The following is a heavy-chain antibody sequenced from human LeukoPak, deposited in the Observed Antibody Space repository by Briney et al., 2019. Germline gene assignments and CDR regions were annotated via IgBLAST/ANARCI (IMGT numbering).Heavy chain of an antibody. D-gene: IGHD6-13*01. CDR2: ISAYNGNT. V-gene: IGHV1-18*04. Sequence: GASVKVSCKATGYTFTRYGISWVGQAPGQGLEWMGWISAYNGNTNYAQKLQGRVTMTTDTSTSTAYMELRSLRSDDTAVYYCARDSSGSSWYDDAFDIWGQGTMVTVSS. J-gene: IGHJ3*02. CDR1: GYTFTRYG. CDR3: ARDSSGSSWYDDAFDI.